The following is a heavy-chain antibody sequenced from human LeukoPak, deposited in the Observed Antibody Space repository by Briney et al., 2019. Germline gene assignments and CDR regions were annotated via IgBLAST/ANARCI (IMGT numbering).Heavy chain of an antibody. V-gene: IGHV3-23*01. CDR2: ISDSGGST. CDR1: GITLSNYG. CDR3: AKRGVVIRVILVGFHKEAYYFES. D-gene: IGHD3/OR15-3a*01. Sequence: SGGSLRLSCAVSGITLSNYGMSWVRQAPGKGLEWVAGISDSGGSTKYADPVKGRFTIARDNRKNTLYLQMNSLRAEDTAVYFCAKRGVVIRVILVGFHKEAYYFESWGQGALVTVSS. J-gene: IGHJ4*02.